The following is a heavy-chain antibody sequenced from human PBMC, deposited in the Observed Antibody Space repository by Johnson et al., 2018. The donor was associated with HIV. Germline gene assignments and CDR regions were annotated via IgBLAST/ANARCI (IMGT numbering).Heavy chain of an antibody. V-gene: IGHV3-7*05. J-gene: IGHJ3*02. CDR3: VRETRDDAFDI. CDR2: IKQDGSEK. Sequence: VQLVESGGGVVQPGRSLRLSCAASGFTFNNVWMHWVRQAPGKGLEWVANIKQDGSEKYYVDSVKGRFTISRDNAKNSLSLQMSGLRADDTAVYYCVRETRDDAFDIWGQGTMVTVSS. CDR1: GFTFNNVW. D-gene: IGHD4-11*01.